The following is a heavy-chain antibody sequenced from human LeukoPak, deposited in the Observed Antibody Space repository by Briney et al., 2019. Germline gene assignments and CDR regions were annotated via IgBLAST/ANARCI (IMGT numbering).Heavy chain of an antibody. CDR2: INHSGSN. D-gene: IGHD2-15*01. CDR1: GVSFSGYY. CDR3: ARDKYLGYCSGGSCYFLKYYFDY. V-gene: IGHV4-34*01. J-gene: IGHJ4*02. Sequence: SETLSLTCAVYGVSFSGYYWSWIRQPPGKGLEWVGEINHSGSNNYNPSLKSRVTISVDTSKNHFSLKLSSVTAADTAVYYCARDKYLGYCSGGSCYFLKYYFDYWGQGTLVTVSS.